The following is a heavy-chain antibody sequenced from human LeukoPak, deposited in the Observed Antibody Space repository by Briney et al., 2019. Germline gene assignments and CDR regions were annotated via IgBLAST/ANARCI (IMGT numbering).Heavy chain of an antibody. V-gene: IGHV4-39*07. D-gene: IGHD1-26*01. CDR2: INHSGST. J-gene: IGHJ3*02. Sequence: ASETLSLTCTVSGGSISSSSYYWSWIRQPPGKGLEWIGEINHSGSTNYNPSLKSRVTISVDTSKNQFSLKLSSVTAADTAVYYCARAYLGRVVDIWGQGTMVTVSS. CDR1: GGSISSSSYY. CDR3: ARAYLGRVVDI.